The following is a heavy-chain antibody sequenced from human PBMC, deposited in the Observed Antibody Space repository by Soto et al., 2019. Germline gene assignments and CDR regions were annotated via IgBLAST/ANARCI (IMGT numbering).Heavy chain of an antibody. J-gene: IGHJ5*02. Sequence: QVRLQESGPGLVKPSETLSLTCTVSGGSVRDYHWSWIRQSPGKGLEWIGYVYDSGTVTTSYNPSVKGRVTISVDPSKNEVSLKMTSVTAADTAVYYCARRWQQLSWFDVWGQGTLVTVSS. D-gene: IGHD1-1*01. CDR2: VYDSGTVTT. CDR1: GGSVRDYH. CDR3: ARRWQQLSWFDV. V-gene: IGHV4-59*02.